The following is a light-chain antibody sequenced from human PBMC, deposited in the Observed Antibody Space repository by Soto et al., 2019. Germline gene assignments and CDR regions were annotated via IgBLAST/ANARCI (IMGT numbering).Light chain of an antibody. CDR2: DAS. Sequence: DIQMTQSPSTLSASVGDRVTITCRASQSISSWLAWYQQKPGKAPTLLIYDASSLESGVPSRFSGSRSGTVFTLTISSLQPDDFAPYFCQQYNSYSPYTFGQGTKLEIK. J-gene: IGKJ2*01. CDR1: QSISSW. CDR3: QQYNSYSPYT. V-gene: IGKV1-5*01.